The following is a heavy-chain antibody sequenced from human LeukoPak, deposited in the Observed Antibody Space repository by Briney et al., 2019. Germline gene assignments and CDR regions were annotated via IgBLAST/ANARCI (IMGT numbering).Heavy chain of an antibody. CDR3: ARRGRQPKYYYYYYGMDV. Sequence: KPSETLSLTCAVYGGSFSGYYWSWIRQPPGKGLEWIGEINHSGSTNYNPSLKSRVTISVDTSKNQFSLKLSSVTAADTAVYYCARRGRQPKYYYYYYGMDVWGQGTTVTVSS. CDR2: INHSGST. V-gene: IGHV4-34*01. CDR1: GGSFSGYY. D-gene: IGHD3-10*01. J-gene: IGHJ6*02.